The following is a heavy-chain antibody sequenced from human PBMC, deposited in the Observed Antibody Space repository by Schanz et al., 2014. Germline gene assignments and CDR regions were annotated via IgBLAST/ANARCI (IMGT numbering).Heavy chain of an antibody. CDR1: GFTFSNYS. CDR2: INSDGTTK. Sequence: EVQLVESGGGLVKPGGSLRLSCAASGFTFSNYSMNWVRQAPGKGLEWVSHINSDGTTKTYADSVKGRFTISRDNAENTLYLQMNSLRVEDTAVYYCAMGGYQLHHWGLGTLVTVSS. D-gene: IGHD1-7*01. J-gene: IGHJ4*02. CDR3: AMGGYQLHH. V-gene: IGHV3-74*02.